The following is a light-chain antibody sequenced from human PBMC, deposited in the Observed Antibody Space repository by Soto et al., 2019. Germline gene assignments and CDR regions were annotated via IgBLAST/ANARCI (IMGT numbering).Light chain of an antibody. CDR1: QSISSNY. CDR2: GAS. V-gene: IGKV3-20*01. Sequence: EIVLTQSPGTLSLSPGETVTLSCRASQSISSNYVAWFQHKPGQAPRLLIYGASSRAHGIPERFSGSGSGTDFSLTINRLEPEDSAVFYCQQYGYPQLTFGGGTKVEIK. CDR3: QQYGYPQLT. J-gene: IGKJ4*01.